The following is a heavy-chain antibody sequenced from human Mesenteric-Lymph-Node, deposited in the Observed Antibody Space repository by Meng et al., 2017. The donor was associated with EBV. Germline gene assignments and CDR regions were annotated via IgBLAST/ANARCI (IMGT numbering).Heavy chain of an antibody. CDR1: GGSIISGGHS. CDR3: ARSAGGDYFDY. Sequence: LELRKSGSGFVRPSQPLSCTCAVFGGSIISGGHSWIWIRQAPGKGLEWIGFIYHSGTTSLNTPLRSRVNLSVDTSKTQFSLNLRSVSAADTAIYYCARSAGGDYFDYWGQGTLVTVSS. D-gene: IGHD1-26*01. V-gene: IGHV4-30-2*01. CDR2: IYHSGTT. J-gene: IGHJ4*02.